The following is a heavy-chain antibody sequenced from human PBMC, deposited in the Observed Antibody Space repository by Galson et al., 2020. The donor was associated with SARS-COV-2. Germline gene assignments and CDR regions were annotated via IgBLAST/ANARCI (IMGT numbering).Heavy chain of an antibody. Sequence: ASVKVSCKASGYTFTSYDINWVRQATGQGLEWMGWMNPNSGNTGYAQKFQGRVTMTRNTSISTAYMELSSLRSEDTAVYYCARDYGDDYYYYGMDVGGQGTTVTVAS. CDR3: ARDYGDDYYYYGMDV. D-gene: IGHD4-17*01. CDR1: GYTFTSYD. V-gene: IGHV1-8*01. CDR2: MNPNSGNT. J-gene: IGHJ6*02.